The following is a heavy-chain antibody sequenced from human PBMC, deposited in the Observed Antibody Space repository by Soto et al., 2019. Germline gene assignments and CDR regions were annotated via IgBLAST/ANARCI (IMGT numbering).Heavy chain of an antibody. J-gene: IGHJ3*02. CDR1: GFTVSSNY. V-gene: IGHV3-66*01. D-gene: IGHD3-9*01. Sequence: PGGSLRLSCAASGFTVSSNYMSWVRQAPGKGLEWVSVIYSGGSTYYADSVKGRFTISRDNSKNTLYLQMNSLRAEDTVVYYCARAWGGLVDDAFDIWGQGTMVTVSS. CDR3: ARAWGGLVDDAFDI. CDR2: IYSGGST.